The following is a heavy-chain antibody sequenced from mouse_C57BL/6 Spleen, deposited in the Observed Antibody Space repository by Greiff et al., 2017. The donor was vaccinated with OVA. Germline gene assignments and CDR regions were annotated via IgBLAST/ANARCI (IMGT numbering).Heavy chain of an antibody. CDR2: INPNNGGT. D-gene: IGHD2-3*01. Sequence: DVQLVESGPELVKPGASVKMSCKASGYTFTDYNMHWVKQSHGKSLEWIGYINPNNGGTSYNQKFKGKATLTVNKSSSTAYMELRSLTSEDSAVYYCARDGYSAWFAYWGQGTLVTVSA. CDR3: ARDGYSAWFAY. V-gene: IGHV1-22*01. J-gene: IGHJ3*01. CDR1: GYTFTDYN.